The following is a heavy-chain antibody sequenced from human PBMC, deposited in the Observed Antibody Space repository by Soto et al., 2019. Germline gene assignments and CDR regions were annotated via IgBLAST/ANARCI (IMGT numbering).Heavy chain of an antibody. V-gene: IGHV3-30*04. CDR2: ISDDGSNK. D-gene: IGHD6-19*01. CDR1: VFTFSSFA. CDR3: ARVEQWLYIAKY. J-gene: IGHJ4*02. Sequence: SLRLSCAASVFTFSSFAMHWVRQAPGKGLEWVAVISDDGSNKYYADSVKGRYTISRDNSKNTLYLQMNSLRGEDTAVYSCARVEQWLYIAKYWGQGTLVTVSS.